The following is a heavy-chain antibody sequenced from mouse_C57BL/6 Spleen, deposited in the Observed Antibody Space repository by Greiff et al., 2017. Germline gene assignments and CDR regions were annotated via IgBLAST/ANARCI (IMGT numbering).Heavy chain of an antibody. V-gene: IGHV1-55*01. Sequence: VQLQQPGAELVKPGASVKLSCKASGYTFTSYWITWVKQRPGQGLEWIGDIYPGSGSTNYNEKFKSKATLTVDTSSSTAYMQLSSLTSADSAVYYCSISEGSSGSLAYWGQGTLVTVSA. CDR3: SISEGSSGSLAY. CDR2: IYPGSGST. J-gene: IGHJ3*01. D-gene: IGHD3-2*02. CDR1: GYTFTSYW.